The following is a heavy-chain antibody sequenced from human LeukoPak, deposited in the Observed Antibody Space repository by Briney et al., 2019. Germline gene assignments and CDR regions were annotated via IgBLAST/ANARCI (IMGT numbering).Heavy chain of an antibody. CDR3: ARGSGWVFDY. V-gene: IGHV3-7*01. J-gene: IGHJ4*02. CDR1: GFAFSTYW. D-gene: IGHD6-19*01. Sequence: PGGSLRLSCAASGFAFSTYWMHWVRQAPGKGLEWVANIKQGGSEKYYVDSVKGRFTISRDNAKNSLYLQMSSLRDEDTALYYCARGSGWVFDYWGQGTLVTVSS. CDR2: IKQGGSEK.